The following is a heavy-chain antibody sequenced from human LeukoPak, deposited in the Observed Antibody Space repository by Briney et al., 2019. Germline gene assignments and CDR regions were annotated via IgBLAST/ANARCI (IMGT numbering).Heavy chain of an antibody. CDR1: GGSISSGGYS. V-gene: IGHV4-30-2*01. J-gene: IGHJ5*02. Sequence: SETLSLTCAVSGGSISSGGYSWSWIRQPPGKGLEWIGYIYHSGSTYYNPSLKSRVTISVDRSKNQFSLKLSSVTAADTAVYYCARFDYGDSSWGQGTLVTVSS. CDR3: ARFDYGDSS. D-gene: IGHD4-17*01. CDR2: IYHSGST.